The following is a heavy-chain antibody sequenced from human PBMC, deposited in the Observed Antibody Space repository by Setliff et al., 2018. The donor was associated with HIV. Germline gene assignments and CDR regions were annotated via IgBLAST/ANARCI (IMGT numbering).Heavy chain of an antibody. V-gene: IGHV4-31*01. D-gene: IGHD3-10*01. CDR1: GGSISNGGYH. CDR3: AGVGDSHYYYYGMDV. Sequence: KTSETLSLTCTVSGGSISNGGYHWSWIRQHPGKGLEWIGDIYYRGNTYYNPSLKSQVVISIDASKNQFSLKLRSVIAADTAVYYCAGVGDSHYYYYGMDVWGRGTKVTVSS. CDR2: IYYRGNT. J-gene: IGHJ6*02.